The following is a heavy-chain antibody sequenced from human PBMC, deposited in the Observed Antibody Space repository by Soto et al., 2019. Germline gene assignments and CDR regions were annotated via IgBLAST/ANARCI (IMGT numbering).Heavy chain of an antibody. Sequence: ASVKVSCKASGYTFTSYYMHWVRQAPGQGLEWMGIINPSGGSTSYAQKFQGRVTMTRDTSTSTVYMELSSLRSEDTAVYYCARDFGNDSSGYYGSNWFDAWGQGTLVTVSS. CDR1: GYTFTSYY. CDR3: ARDFGNDSSGYYGSNWFDA. J-gene: IGHJ5*02. CDR2: INPSGGST. D-gene: IGHD3-22*01. V-gene: IGHV1-46*03.